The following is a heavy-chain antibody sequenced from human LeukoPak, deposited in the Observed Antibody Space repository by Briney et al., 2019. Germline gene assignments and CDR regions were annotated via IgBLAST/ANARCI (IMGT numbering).Heavy chain of an antibody. CDR1: GXIFDNYA. CDR2: ISGDGGST. J-gene: IGHJ4*02. V-gene: IGHV3-43*02. Sequence: GGSLRLSWAAPGXIFDNYAIHWVRQAPGKGLEWVSLISGDGGSTFYADSVRGRFTISRDNTRKSLSLQMSSLRSEDTALYYCARESETSGWYDYWGQGTLVTVSS. D-gene: IGHD6-19*01. CDR3: ARESETSGWYDY.